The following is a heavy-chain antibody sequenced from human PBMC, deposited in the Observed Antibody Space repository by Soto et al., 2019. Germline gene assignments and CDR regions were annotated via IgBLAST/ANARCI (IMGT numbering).Heavy chain of an antibody. Sequence: QVQLVQSGAEVKKPGSSVKVSCKASVGTFSSYAISWVRQAPGQGLEWMGGIIPIFGTANYAQKFQGRVTITADESTSTAYMELSSLRSEDTAVYYCARGRGGYCISTSCYRWFDPWGQGTLVTVSS. CDR2: IIPIFGTA. J-gene: IGHJ5*02. CDR3: ARGRGGYCISTSCYRWFDP. D-gene: IGHD2-2*01. V-gene: IGHV1-69*12. CDR1: VGTFSSYA.